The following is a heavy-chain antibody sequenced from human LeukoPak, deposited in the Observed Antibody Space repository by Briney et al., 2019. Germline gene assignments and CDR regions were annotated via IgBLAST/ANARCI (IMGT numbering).Heavy chain of an antibody. D-gene: IGHD5-24*01. Sequence: GGSLRLSCAASGFAFSSYWMSWVRQAPGKGLEWVANIKQDGGEKYYVDSVKGRFTISRDNAKNSLYLQMNSLRPEDTAVYYCAGRGDGNLYYFDHWGQGTLVTASS. V-gene: IGHV3-7*04. CDR2: IKQDGGEK. CDR3: AGRGDGNLYYFDH. CDR1: GFAFSSYW. J-gene: IGHJ4*02.